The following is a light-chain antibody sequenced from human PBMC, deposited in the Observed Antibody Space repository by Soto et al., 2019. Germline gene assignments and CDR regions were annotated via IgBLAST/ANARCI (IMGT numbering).Light chain of an antibody. CDR1: SSDIGGDYNY. V-gene: IGLV2-14*01. CDR2: EVS. Sequence: LTQPASVSGSPGQSITISCTGTSSDIGGDYNYVSWYQQHPGKAPKLMIYEVSDRPSGVSNRLSGSRSGNTASLTISGLQAEDEADYYCSSYTSSRTLVFGTGTKVTVL. J-gene: IGLJ1*01. CDR3: SSYTSSRTLV.